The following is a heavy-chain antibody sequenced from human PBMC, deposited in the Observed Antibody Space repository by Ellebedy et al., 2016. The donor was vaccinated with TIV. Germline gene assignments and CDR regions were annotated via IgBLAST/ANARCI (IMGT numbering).Heavy chain of an antibody. D-gene: IGHD2-2*01. V-gene: IGHV3-30-3*01. Sequence: GGSLRLXCAASGFTFSSYAMHWVRQAPGKGLEWVAVISYDGSNKYYADSVKGRFTISRDNSKNTLYLQMNSLRAEDTAVYYCARDPSSTSLFYYYYMDVWGKGTTVTVSS. CDR1: GFTFSSYA. J-gene: IGHJ6*03. CDR3: ARDPSSTSLFYYYYMDV. CDR2: ISYDGSNK.